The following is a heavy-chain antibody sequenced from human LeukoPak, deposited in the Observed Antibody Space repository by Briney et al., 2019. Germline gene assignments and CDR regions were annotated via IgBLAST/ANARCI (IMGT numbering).Heavy chain of an antibody. Sequence: ASVKVSCKASGYTFTSYYMHWVRQAPGQGLEWMGIINPSGGSTSYAQKFQGRVTMTRDTSTSTVYMELSSLSSEDTAVSYCAREAPPPGFDYWGQGTLVTVSS. J-gene: IGHJ4*02. CDR1: GYTFTSYY. CDR2: INPSGGST. V-gene: IGHV1-46*01. CDR3: AREAPPPGFDY.